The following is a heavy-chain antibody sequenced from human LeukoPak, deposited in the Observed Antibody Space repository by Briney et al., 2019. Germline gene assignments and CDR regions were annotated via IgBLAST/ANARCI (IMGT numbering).Heavy chain of an antibody. J-gene: IGHJ4*02. CDR3: AKAYDSSGYYPFDY. D-gene: IGHD3-22*01. CDR2: ISSSSSYI. V-gene: IGHV3-21*04. Sequence: GGSLRLSCAASGFTFSSYSMNWVRQAPGKGLEWVSSISSSSSYIYYADSVKGRFTISRDNSKNTLYLQMNSLRAEDTAVYYCAKAYDSSGYYPFDYWGQGTLVTVSS. CDR1: GFTFSSYS.